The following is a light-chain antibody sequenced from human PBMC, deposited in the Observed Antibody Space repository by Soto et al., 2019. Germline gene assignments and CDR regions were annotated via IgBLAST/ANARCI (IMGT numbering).Light chain of an antibody. J-gene: IGKJ1*01. CDR1: QSIRSW. CDR3: QQYNNYWT. Sequence: DIQMTQSPATLSASLGDRVTITCRASQSIRSWLALCQQKPEKAPKLLIYDASSLESGVPSRFSGSVSGTEFTLTISSLQPDDFATYHCQQYNNYWTFGQGTKVDIK. V-gene: IGKV1-5*01. CDR2: DAS.